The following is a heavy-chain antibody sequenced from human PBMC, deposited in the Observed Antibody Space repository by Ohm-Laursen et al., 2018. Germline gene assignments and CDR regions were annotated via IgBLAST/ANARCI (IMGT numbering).Heavy chain of an antibody. CDR2: ISAYNGNT. CDR1: GYTFTSYG. CDR3: ARDGKRAGLIPTSGTRQFDY. V-gene: IGHV1-18*01. Sequence: VSSVKVSCKASGYTFTSYGISWVRQAPGQGPEWMGCISAYNGNTNYAQKLQGRVTMTTDTSTSTAYMELRSLRSDDTAVYYCARDGKRAGLIPTSGTRQFDYWGQGTLVTVSS. D-gene: IGHD3-16*01. J-gene: IGHJ4*02.